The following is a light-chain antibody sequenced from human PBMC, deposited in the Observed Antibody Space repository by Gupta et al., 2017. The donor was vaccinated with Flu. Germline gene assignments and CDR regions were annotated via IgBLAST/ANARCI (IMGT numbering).Light chain of an antibody. CDR1: TANIGRNT. V-gene: IGLV1-44*01. CDR2: SDS. CDR3: AAWDLSPSAYV. Sequence: GQRVTISCSGSTANIGRNTVNLYQQLPGTTPNLLLYSDSPRPSGVPDRFSASKSGTSASLAISGLQSEAAADYSCAAWDLSPSAYVFGTRT. J-gene: IGLJ1*01.